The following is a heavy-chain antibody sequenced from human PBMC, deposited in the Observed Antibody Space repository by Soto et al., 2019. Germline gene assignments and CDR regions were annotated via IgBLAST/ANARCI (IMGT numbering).Heavy chain of an antibody. CDR3: ARGGRYRYGLDV. CDR1: GGSFSPYY. CDR2: MYHSGPT. D-gene: IGHD1-1*01. Sequence: QVQLQESGPGLVKPSETLFLTCTVSGGSFSPYYWNWIRQPPGKGLEWIGYMYHSGPTNYNPSLKSRLTISIDTSKNQLSLKLTSMTAADTAVYYCARGGRYRYGLDVWGQGTTVTVSS. J-gene: IGHJ6*02. V-gene: IGHV4-59*01.